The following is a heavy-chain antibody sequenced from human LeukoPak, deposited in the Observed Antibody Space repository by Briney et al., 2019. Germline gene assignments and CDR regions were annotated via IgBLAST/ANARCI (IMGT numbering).Heavy chain of an antibody. D-gene: IGHD2-15*01. J-gene: IGHJ4*02. V-gene: IGHV4-31*03. Sequence: PSETLSLTCTVSGVSISSGGYYWRWIRQHPGKGLEWIGNIYYSGSTYDNPALKSRVSISVDTSQNQFSLKLSSVTAAYTAVYYCARENPYHCSGGSCYPPFDYWGQGTLVTVSS. CDR2: IYYSGST. CDR3: ARENPYHCSGGSCYPPFDY. CDR1: GVSISSGGYY.